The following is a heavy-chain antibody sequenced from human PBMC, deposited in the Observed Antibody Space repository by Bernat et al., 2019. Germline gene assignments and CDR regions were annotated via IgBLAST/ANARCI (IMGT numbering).Heavy chain of an antibody. Sequence: QLQLQESGPRLVEPSQTLSFACTVTGASIAGGSYHWSWVRQYPGKGLEWIGFVSTSGSTSYNPSLKSRLSISLETSKNQFSVSLTSVTAADTAVYYCAKGDHLGELSHWGQGALVTVSS. J-gene: IGHJ4*02. CDR1: GASIAGGSYH. CDR2: VSTSGST. CDR3: AKGDHLGELSH. D-gene: IGHD3-16*02. V-gene: IGHV4-31*03.